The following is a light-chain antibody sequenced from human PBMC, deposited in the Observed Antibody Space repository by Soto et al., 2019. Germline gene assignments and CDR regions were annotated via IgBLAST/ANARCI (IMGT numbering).Light chain of an antibody. J-gene: IGKJ1*01. V-gene: IGKV4-1*01. CDR1: QSFFSNSNNKKY. CDR2: WAS. CDR3: QQYYSTPWT. Sequence: DIVMTQSADALAVSLKKRATINCKSSQSFFSNSNNKKYLAWYQQKPGQPPKLLIHWASIRESGVPDRFSGSGSGSDFTLTINSLQAEDVAVYYCQQYYSTPWTFGQGTKVDIK.